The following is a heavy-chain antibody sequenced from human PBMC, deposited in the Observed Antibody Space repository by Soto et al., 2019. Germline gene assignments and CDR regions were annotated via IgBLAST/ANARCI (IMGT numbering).Heavy chain of an antibody. J-gene: IGHJ5*02. CDR3: ARQHGVDPANGWMDX. CDR1: GYSFATYW. CDR2: IYPGDSDT. V-gene: IGHV5-51*01. Sequence: GESLKISCKASGYSFATYWIGWVRQMPGKGLELMVIIYPGDSDTMYSPSFQGQVIISAHLSSTNTYLQWSSLKASDTAIYYCARQHGVDPANGWMDXWGQGTLVTVS. D-gene: IGHD2-8*01.